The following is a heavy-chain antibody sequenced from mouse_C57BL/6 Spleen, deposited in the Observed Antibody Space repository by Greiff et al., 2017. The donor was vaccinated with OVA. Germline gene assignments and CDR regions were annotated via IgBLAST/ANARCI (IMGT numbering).Heavy chain of an antibody. V-gene: IGHV5-9-1*02. CDR3: TRDVTTVVAPHYYAMDY. CDR1: GFTFSSYA. CDR2: ISSGGDYI. D-gene: IGHD1-1*01. J-gene: IGHJ4*01. Sequence: DVKLVESGEGLVKPGGSLKLSCAASGFTFSSYAMSWVRQTPEKRLEWVAYISSGGDYIYYADTVKGRFTISRDNARNTLYLQMSSLKSEDTAMYYWTRDVTTVVAPHYYAMDYWGQGTSVTVSS.